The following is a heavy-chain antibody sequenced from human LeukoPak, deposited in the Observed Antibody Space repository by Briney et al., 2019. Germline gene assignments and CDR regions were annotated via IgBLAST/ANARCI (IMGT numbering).Heavy chain of an antibody. V-gene: IGHV3-23*01. Sequence: GGSLRLSCAASGFTFSSYAMSWVRQAPGKGLEWVSVISGGGGSTYYADSVKGRFTISRDNSKNTMYLQMNSLRAEDTAVYYCAKREYYFDYWGQGALVTVSS. CDR2: ISGGGGST. J-gene: IGHJ4*02. CDR1: GFTFSSYA. CDR3: AKREYYFDY.